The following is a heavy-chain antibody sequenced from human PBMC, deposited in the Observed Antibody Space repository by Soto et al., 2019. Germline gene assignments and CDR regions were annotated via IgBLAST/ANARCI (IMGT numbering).Heavy chain of an antibody. J-gene: IGHJ4*02. CDR3: ARDFAYFDS. V-gene: IGHV4-61*01. Sequence: QVQLQESGPGLVKPSETLSLTCTVSGGSFKRGSYSWGWIRQPPGKGLEWIGYVYHTGRTSYNPSLKSRVSISMDTSKSQFSLNLDSVTAADTAVYFCARDFAYFDSWGQGTLVTVSS. CDR1: GGSFKRGSYS. D-gene: IGHD3-3*01. CDR2: VYHTGRT.